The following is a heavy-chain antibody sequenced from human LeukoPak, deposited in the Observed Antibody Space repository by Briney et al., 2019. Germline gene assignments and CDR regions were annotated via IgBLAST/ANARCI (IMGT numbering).Heavy chain of an antibody. D-gene: IGHD3-10*01. CDR2: ISWDGGST. CDR3: AKAFTDYYGSVHLDY. V-gene: IGHV3-43*01. Sequence: PGGSLRLSCAASGFTFDDYTMHWVRQAPGKGLEWVSLISWDGGSTYYADSVKGRFTISRDNSKNSLYLQMNSLRAEDTALYYCAKAFTDYYGSVHLDYWGQGTLVTVSS. J-gene: IGHJ4*02. CDR1: GFTFDDYT.